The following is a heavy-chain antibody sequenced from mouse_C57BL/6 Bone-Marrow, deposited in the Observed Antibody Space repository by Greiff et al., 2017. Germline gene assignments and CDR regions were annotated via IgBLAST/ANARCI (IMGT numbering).Heavy chain of an antibody. CDR3: ARSDGYRVYFDY. J-gene: IGHJ2*01. CDR2: IYPSDSET. Sequence: VQLQQPGAELVRPGSSVKLSCKASGYTFTSYWMDWVKQRPGQGLEWIGNIYPSDSETHYNQKFKDKATLTVDKSSSTAYMQLSSLTSEDSAVYYCARSDGYRVYFDYWGQGTTLTVSS. V-gene: IGHV1-61*01. CDR1: GYTFTSYW. D-gene: IGHD2-3*01.